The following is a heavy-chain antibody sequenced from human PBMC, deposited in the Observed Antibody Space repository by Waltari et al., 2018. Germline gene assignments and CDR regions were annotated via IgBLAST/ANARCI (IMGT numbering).Heavy chain of an antibody. J-gene: IGHJ4*02. Sequence: EVQLVESGGGLVQPGGSLRLSCAASGFTFRSYAMHWVRQAPGKGLEYVSAISSNGGSTYYANSVKGRFTISRDNSKNTLYLQMGSLRAEDMAVYYCATTVGSSSWYDYWGQGTLVTVSS. CDR3: ATTVGSSSWYDY. D-gene: IGHD6-13*01. CDR2: ISSNGGST. V-gene: IGHV3-64*01. CDR1: GFTFRSYA.